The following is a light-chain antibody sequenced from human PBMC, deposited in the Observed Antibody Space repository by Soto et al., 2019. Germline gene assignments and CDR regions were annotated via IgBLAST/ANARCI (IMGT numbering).Light chain of an antibody. V-gene: IGKV3-20*01. CDR2: GAS. Sequence: EIVLTQSPGTLSLSPGERATLSCRASQSVSSSYLAWYQQQPGQAPRLLIYGASSRATGIPDRFSGSGSGADFTLTISRLEPEDFAVYYWQQYGSSPFTFGQGTRLENK. CDR1: QSVSSSY. CDR3: QQYGSSPFT. J-gene: IGKJ5*01.